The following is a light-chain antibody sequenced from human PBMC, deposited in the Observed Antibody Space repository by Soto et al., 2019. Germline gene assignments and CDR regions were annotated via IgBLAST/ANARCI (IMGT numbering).Light chain of an antibody. Sequence: QSALTQPASVSGSPGQSITISCTGTNSDVGGYDYVSWYQQHPGKAPKLMIYEASHRPSGVSNHFSGSRSGNTASLTISGRQAEDEADYYCSSYTSSTTLGVFGGGTKLTVL. V-gene: IGLV2-14*01. CDR2: EAS. CDR1: NSDVGGYDY. J-gene: IGLJ3*02. CDR3: SSYTSSTTLGV.